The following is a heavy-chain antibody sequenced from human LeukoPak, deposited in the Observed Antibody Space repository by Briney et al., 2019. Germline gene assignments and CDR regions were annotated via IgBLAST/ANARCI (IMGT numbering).Heavy chain of an antibody. D-gene: IGHD1-26*01. CDR1: GGTFSSYA. Sequence: SVKVSCKASGGTFSSYAISWVRQAPGQGLEWMGGIIPIFGTANYAQKFQGRVTITADESTSTAYMELSSLRSEDTAVYYCAKGPVSAIVGATTLDYWGQGTLVSVSS. V-gene: IGHV1-69*01. J-gene: IGHJ4*02. CDR3: AKGPVSAIVGATTLDY. CDR2: IIPIFGTA.